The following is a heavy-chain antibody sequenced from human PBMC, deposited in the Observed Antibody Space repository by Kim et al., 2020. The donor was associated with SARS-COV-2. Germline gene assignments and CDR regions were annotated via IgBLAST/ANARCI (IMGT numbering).Heavy chain of an antibody. V-gene: IGHV1-46*01. CDR2: INPSGGST. D-gene: IGHD6-13*01. Sequence: ASVKVSYKASGYTFTSYYMHWVRQAPGQGLEWMGIINPSGGSTSYAQKFQGRVTMTRDTSTSTVYMELSSLRSEDTAVYYCARDLEAAADDYWGQGTLVTVSS. CDR1: GYTFTSYY. CDR3: ARDLEAAADDY. J-gene: IGHJ4*02.